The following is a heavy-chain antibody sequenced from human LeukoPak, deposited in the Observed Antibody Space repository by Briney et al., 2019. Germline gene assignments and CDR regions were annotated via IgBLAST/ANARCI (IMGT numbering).Heavy chain of an antibody. V-gene: IGHV3-53*01. Sequence: GGSLRLSCAASGFNVSSNYMSWVRQAPGKGLEWVSVIYSGAGTHYADSVKGRFTISRDNSKTTVWLQMNSLRAEDTAAYYCAKAVDDYFFDYWGQGTLVTVSS. D-gene: IGHD2-21*02. CDR2: IYSGAGT. CDR3: AKAVDDYFFDY. CDR1: GFNVSSNY. J-gene: IGHJ4*02.